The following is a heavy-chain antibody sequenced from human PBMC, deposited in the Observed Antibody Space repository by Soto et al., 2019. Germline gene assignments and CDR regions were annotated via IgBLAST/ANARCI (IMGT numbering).Heavy chain of an antibody. CDR3: ARSIVVVTALDY. CDR1: GYTFISYG. V-gene: IGHV1-3*01. D-gene: IGHD2-21*02. Sequence: EASVKVSCKASGYTFISYGISWVRQAPGQRLEWMGWINAGNGNTKYSQKFQGRVTITRDTSASTAYMELSSLRSEDTAVYYCARSIVVVTALDYWGRGTLVTVSS. CDR2: INAGNGNT. J-gene: IGHJ4*02.